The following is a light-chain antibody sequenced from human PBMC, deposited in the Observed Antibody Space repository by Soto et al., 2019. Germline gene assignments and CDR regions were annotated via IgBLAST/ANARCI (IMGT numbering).Light chain of an antibody. V-gene: IGLV1-47*01. CDR3: AAWDDSLSGLV. CDR1: SSNIGSNS. Sequence: QSVLTQPPSASGTPGQRVTISCSGSSSNIGSNSVYWYQQLPGTAPKLLIYRNNQRPSGVPDRFSGSKSGTSASLAISGLRSEDEADYYCAAWDDSLSGLVFGTGTQLTVL. CDR2: RNN. J-gene: IGLJ7*01.